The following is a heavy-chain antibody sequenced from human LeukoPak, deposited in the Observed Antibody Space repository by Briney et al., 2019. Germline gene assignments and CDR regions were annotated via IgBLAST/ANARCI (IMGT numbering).Heavy chain of an antibody. Sequence: PSETLSLTCTVSGYSISSGYYWGWIRQPPGNGLEWLASIYHSGTIYYNPSLKSRVTISVDTSKNQFSLKLTSVTAADTAVYYCARGLGRQQLVSPFDYWGQGTLVTVSS. V-gene: IGHV4-38-2*02. D-gene: IGHD6-13*01. J-gene: IGHJ4*02. CDR2: IYHSGTI. CDR3: ARGLGRQQLVSPFDY. CDR1: GYSISSGYY.